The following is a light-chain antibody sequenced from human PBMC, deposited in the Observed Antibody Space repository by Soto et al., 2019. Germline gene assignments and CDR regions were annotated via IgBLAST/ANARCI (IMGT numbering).Light chain of an antibody. CDR2: DAS. Sequence: DIQMTQSPSTLSASVGDRVTITVRASQSISSWLAWYQQKPGKAPKLLIYDASSLESGVPSRFSGSGSGTEFTLTISSLQPDDFATYYCQQYNIWGTFGQGTRLEIK. CDR1: QSISSW. J-gene: IGKJ5*01. V-gene: IGKV1-5*01. CDR3: QQYNIWGT.